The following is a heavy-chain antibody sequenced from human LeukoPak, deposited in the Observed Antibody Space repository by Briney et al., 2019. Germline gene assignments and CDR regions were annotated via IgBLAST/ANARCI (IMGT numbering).Heavy chain of an antibody. CDR2: ISSSSSYI. D-gene: IGHD4-17*01. Sequence: GGSLRLSCAASGFTFSSYSMNWVRQAPGKGLEWVSSISSSSSYIYYADSVKGRFTISRDNAKNSLYLQMNSLRAEDTAVYYCARGSLPQGDYGDYVGDYWGQGTLVTVSS. CDR1: GFTFSSYS. CDR3: ARGSLPQGDYGDYVGDY. V-gene: IGHV3-21*01. J-gene: IGHJ4*02.